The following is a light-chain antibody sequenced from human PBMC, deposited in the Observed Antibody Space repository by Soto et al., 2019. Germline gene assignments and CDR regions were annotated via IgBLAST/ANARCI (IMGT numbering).Light chain of an antibody. CDR3: QQRRKWPLT. CDR2: DAS. CDR1: QSISGY. V-gene: IGKV3-11*01. J-gene: IGKJ4*01. Sequence: EIVLTQSPATLSLSPGERATLSCRASQSISGYLAWYRHKPGQAPRLLIYDASRRATGIPARFSGSGSGTDFTLTISSLEPEDFAVYYCQQRRKWPLTFGGGTKVEIK.